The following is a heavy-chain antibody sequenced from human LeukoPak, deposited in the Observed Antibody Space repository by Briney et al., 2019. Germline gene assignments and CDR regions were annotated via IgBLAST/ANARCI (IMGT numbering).Heavy chain of an antibody. CDR2: IIPIFGTA. D-gene: IGHD3-10*01. CDR3: ARDPGLGRGFDP. Sequence: SVKVSCKASGGTFSSYAISWVRQAPGQGLEWMGGIIPIFGTANYAQKFQGRVTITADESTSTAYMELSSLRSEDTAVYYCARDPGLGRGFDPWGQGTLVTVSS. J-gene: IGHJ5*02. CDR1: GGTFSSYA. V-gene: IGHV1-69*01.